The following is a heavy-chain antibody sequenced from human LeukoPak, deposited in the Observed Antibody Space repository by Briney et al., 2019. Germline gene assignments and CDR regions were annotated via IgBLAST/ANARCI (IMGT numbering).Heavy chain of an antibody. CDR3: AKNDGYRYGRNYGMDV. CDR2: MRGSGGAT. J-gene: IGHJ6*02. Sequence: GSLTLSWAPSGSTFSIYGMSWVRQPHGRVMEWDSGMRGSGGATYYAGSVQGRFTMTRDNSKNTLYLQMNRLRADDTAIYYCAKNDGYRYGRNYGMDVWGQGTTVTVSS. V-gene: IGHV3-23*01. CDR1: GSTFSIYG. D-gene: IGHD5-18*01.